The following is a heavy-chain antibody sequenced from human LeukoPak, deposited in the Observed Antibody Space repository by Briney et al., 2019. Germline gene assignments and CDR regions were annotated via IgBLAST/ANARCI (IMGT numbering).Heavy chain of an antibody. CDR1: GYTFTGYY. CDR3: AREGVDTAMPDYFDY. Sequence: GASVKVSCKASGYTFTGYYMHWVRQAPGQGLEWMGWINPNSGGTNYAQKFQGWVTMTRDTSISTAYVELSRLRSDDTAVYYCAREGVDTAMPDYFDYWGQGTLVTVSS. CDR2: INPNSGGT. V-gene: IGHV1-2*04. D-gene: IGHD5-18*01. J-gene: IGHJ4*02.